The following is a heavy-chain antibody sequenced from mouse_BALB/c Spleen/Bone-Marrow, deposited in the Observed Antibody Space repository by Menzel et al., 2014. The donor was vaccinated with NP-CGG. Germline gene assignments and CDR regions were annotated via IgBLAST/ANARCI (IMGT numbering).Heavy chain of an antibody. CDR2: IYYSGTI. D-gene: IGHD2-1*01. CDR3: ARFYGNYFDY. J-gene: IGHJ2*01. CDR1: CISITTGNYR. V-gene: IGHV3-5*02. Sequence: DVKLQESGPGLVKPSQTVSLTCTVTCISITTGNYRWSWIRQFPGNKLEWIGYIYYSGTITYNPSLTSRTTITRDTSKNQFFLEMNSLTAEDTATYYCARFYGNYFDYWGQGTTLTVSS.